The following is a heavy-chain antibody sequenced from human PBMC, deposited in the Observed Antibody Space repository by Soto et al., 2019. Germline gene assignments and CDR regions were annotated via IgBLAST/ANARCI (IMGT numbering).Heavy chain of an antibody. J-gene: IGHJ4*02. Sequence: GGALRPSCAAPGFTLCDFAMSWVRPAPGKGLEWVSAIVSSGVRRYYADSVKGRFTISRDNSKNTLYLQMNSLKTEDTAVYYCAKDLTDYYGSGSFFDYWGQGTLVTVSS. V-gene: IGHV3-23*01. CDR1: GFTLCDFA. CDR2: IVSSGVRR. D-gene: IGHD3-10*01. CDR3: AKDLTDYYGSGSFFDY.